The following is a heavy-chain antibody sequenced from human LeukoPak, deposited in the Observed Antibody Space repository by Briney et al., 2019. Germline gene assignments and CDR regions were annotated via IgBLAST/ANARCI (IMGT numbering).Heavy chain of an antibody. D-gene: IGHD5-24*01. CDR2: VFDGKTT. CDR3: ASGAWATRLHS. V-gene: IGHV4-34*12. J-gene: IGHJ4*02. Sequence: ASDTLSLTCAVYGESLNYYYWSWIRQSPEKGLEWIGEVFDGKTTNYNPSLKSRVTISAVTSSNQFSLNLKSVTAADTALYYCASGAWATRLHSWAQGTLVIVSS. CDR1: GESLNYYY.